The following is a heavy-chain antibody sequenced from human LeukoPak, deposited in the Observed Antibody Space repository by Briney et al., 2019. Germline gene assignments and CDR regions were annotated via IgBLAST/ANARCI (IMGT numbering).Heavy chain of an antibody. Sequence: GESLKISCKGSGYSFSSYWIGWVRQAPGKGLEWVSAISGSGGSTYYADSVKGRFTISRDNSKNTLYLQMNSLRAEDTAVYYCAKGGSSWYQGSFDYWGQGTLVTVSS. CDR3: AKGGSSWYQGSFDY. V-gene: IGHV3-23*01. J-gene: IGHJ4*02. D-gene: IGHD6-13*01. CDR1: GYSFSSYW. CDR2: ISGSGGST.